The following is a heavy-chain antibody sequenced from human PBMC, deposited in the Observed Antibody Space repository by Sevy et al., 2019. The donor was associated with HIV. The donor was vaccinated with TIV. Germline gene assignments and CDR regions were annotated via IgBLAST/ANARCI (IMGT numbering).Heavy chain of an antibody. CDR3: GRTSPRGGFDY. V-gene: IGHV1-46*03. D-gene: IGHD3-16*01. CDR1: GYTFTNYY. J-gene: IGHJ4*02. CDR2: INPSDVST. Sequence: ASVKVSCKASGYTFTNYYMHWVRQAPGQGLEWMGIINPSDVSTIYAQKFQGRVTMTRDRSPSTVYMELSSLRSDDTAVYYCGRTSPRGGFDYWGQGALVTVSS.